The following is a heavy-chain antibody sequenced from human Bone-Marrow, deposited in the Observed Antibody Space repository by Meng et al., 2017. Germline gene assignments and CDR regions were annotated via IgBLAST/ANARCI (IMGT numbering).Heavy chain of an antibody. V-gene: IGHV4-31*03. J-gene: IGHJ5*02. CDR2: IYYSGST. D-gene: IGHD1-26*01. CDR3: ASLYGVVGASWFDP. Sequence: QGQRQELGPGLVKPSQTLSLTCTVSGGSISSGGYYWNWIRQHPGKGLEWIGYIYYSGSTYYNPSLKSRITISVDTSKNHFSLKLSSVTAADTAVYYCASLYGVVGASWFDPWGQGTLVTVSS. CDR1: GGSISSGGYY.